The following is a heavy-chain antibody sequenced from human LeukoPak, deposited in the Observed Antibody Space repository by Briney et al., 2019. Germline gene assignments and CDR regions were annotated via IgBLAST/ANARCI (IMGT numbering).Heavy chain of an antibody. CDR1: GGSISSYY. V-gene: IGHV4-59*08. D-gene: IGHD4-23*01. Sequence: PSETLSLTCTVSGGSISSYYWSWIRQPPGKGLEWIGYIYYSGSTNFNPSLKSRVTISVDTSKNQFSLKLSSVTAADTAVYYCARLLVTSGQFDYWGQGTLVTVSS. CDR2: IYYSGST. J-gene: IGHJ4*02. CDR3: ARLLVTSGQFDY.